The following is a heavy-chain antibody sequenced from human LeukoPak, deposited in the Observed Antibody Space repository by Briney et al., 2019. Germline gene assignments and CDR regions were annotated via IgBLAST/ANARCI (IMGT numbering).Heavy chain of an antibody. CDR1: GFSFSSFG. CDR3: AKTSSTSTWNAPWVEY. D-gene: IGHD1-1*01. Sequence: GGSLRLSCAGSGFSFSSFGMHWVRQAPGKGLEWVAGISNDGNSQYCADSVKGRFTISRDNSKNTLYLQMNSLRVEDTAIYFCAKTSSTSTWNAPWVEYWGQGTLVTVSS. J-gene: IGHJ4*02. CDR2: ISNDGNSQ. V-gene: IGHV3-30*18.